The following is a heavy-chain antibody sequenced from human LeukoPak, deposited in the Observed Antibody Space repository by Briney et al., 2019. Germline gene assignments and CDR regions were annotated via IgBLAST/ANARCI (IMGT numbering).Heavy chain of an antibody. CDR1: GFTFSRFA. Sequence: GGSLRPSCAASGFTFSRFAMSWVRQAPGPGLEWVSRIWGGGGTINDADTVKARFTISRDNSKNTRYLQMYSLRADHTAVYHCAKASCSISCQCYFDSWGQGTLVTVSS. V-gene: IGHV3-23*01. CDR3: AKASCSISCQCYFDS. D-gene: IGHD2-2*01. J-gene: IGHJ4*02. CDR2: IWGGGGTI.